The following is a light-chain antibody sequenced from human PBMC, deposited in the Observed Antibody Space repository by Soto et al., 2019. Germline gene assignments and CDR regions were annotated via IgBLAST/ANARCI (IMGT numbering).Light chain of an antibody. V-gene: IGKV3-20*01. Sequence: DIVLTQSPGTLSLSPGERATLSCRASQTVDSNFLAWYQQKPGQAPRLLIYAASTRATGIPDRFSGSGSGTDFTLTISRLEPEDFAVYYCQQYGSLSWTFGQGTKVDIK. CDR3: QQYGSLSWT. CDR1: QTVDSNF. J-gene: IGKJ1*01. CDR2: AAS.